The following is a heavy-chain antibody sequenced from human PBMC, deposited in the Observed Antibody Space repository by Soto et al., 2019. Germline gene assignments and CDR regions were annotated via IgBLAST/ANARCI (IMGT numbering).Heavy chain of an antibody. CDR2: INAGNGNT. CDR3: ARFNPGIASDGYYFDY. CDR1: GYSFSSYD. Sequence: ASVKVSRKASGYSFSSYDMHWVRQAPGQRLEWMGWINAGNGNTKNSQKFQGRVTITSDTAANTAYMELSSLRSEDTAVYYCARFNPGIASDGYYFDYWGQGALVTVSS. V-gene: IGHV1-3*01. J-gene: IGHJ4*02. D-gene: IGHD6-13*01.